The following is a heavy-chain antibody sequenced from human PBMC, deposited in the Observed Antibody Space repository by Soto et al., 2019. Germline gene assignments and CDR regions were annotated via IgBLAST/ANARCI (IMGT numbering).Heavy chain of an antibody. CDR1: GFTFSSYG. CDR2: IWYDGSNK. J-gene: IGHJ4*02. Sequence: GGSLRLSCAASGFTFSSYGMHWVRQAPGKGLEWVAVIWYDGSNKYYADSVKGRFTISRDNSKNTLYLQMNSLRAEDTAVYYCARGVGRQTLDYWGQGTLVTVSS. CDR3: ARGVGRQTLDY. V-gene: IGHV3-33*01. D-gene: IGHD3-10*01.